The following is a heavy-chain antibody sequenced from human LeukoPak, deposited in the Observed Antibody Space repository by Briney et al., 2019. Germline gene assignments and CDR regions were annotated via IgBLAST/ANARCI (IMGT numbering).Heavy chain of an antibody. CDR3: ARHSSYYGNFDY. D-gene: IGHD3-10*01. Sequence: SETLSLTCTVSGGSISSSSYYWGWIRQPPGKGLEWIGSIYHSGSSYYNPSLKSRVTISVYTSKNQFSLKLSSVTAADTAVYYCARHSSYYGNFDYWGQGTLVTVSS. V-gene: IGHV4-39*01. CDR2: IYHSGSS. J-gene: IGHJ4*02. CDR1: GGSISSSSYY.